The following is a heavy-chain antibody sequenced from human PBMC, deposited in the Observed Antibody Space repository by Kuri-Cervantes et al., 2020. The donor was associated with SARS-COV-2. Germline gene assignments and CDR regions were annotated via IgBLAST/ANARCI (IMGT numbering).Heavy chain of an antibody. CDR3: ARSPGIAAAGTNWFDP. Sequence: ESLKISCTVSGGSISSYYWSWIRQPAGKGLEWIGRIYTSGSTYYNPSLKSRVTISVDRSKNQFSLKLSSVTAADTAVYYCARSPGIAAAGTNWFDPWGQGTLVTVSS. D-gene: IGHD6-13*01. J-gene: IGHJ5*02. CDR1: GGSISSYY. V-gene: IGHV4-4*07. CDR2: IYTSGST.